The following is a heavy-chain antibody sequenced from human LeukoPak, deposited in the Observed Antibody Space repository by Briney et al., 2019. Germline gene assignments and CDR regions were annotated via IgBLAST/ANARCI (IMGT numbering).Heavy chain of an antibody. CDR3: ARDRLTSGSYFFDY. J-gene: IGHJ4*02. Sequence: GSLRLSCAASGFTFSSYWMSWVRQAPGKGLEWISYISGRSSTIYYADSVRGRFTISRDNAKNSMYLQMNSLRAEDTAVYYCARDRLTSGSYFFDYWGQGTLVTVSS. CDR1: GFTFSSYW. V-gene: IGHV3-48*01. D-gene: IGHD1-26*01. CDR2: ISGRSSTI.